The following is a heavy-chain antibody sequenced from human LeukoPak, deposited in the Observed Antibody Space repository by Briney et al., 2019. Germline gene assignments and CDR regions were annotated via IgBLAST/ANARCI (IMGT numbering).Heavy chain of an antibody. Sequence: GGSLRLSCAASGFTFSSYSMNWVRQAPGKGLEWVSYISSSGSTIYYADSVKGRFAISRDNAKNSLYLQMNSLRAEDTAVYYCASALYSYGSGGADYWGQGTLVTVSS. CDR1: GFTFSSYS. V-gene: IGHV3-48*01. D-gene: IGHD5-18*01. CDR2: ISSSGSTI. CDR3: ASALYSYGSGGADY. J-gene: IGHJ4*02.